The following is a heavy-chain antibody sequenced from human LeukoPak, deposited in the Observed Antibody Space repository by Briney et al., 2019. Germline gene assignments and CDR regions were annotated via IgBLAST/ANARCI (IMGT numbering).Heavy chain of an antibody. CDR1: GGTFSSYA. CDR3: ARDTGAYCGGDCYHPLED. D-gene: IGHD2-21*02. J-gene: IGHJ4*02. V-gene: IGHV1-69*04. Sequence: SVKVSCKASGGTFSSYAISWVRQAPGQGLEWMGRIIPILGIANYAQKFQGRVTITADKSTSTAYMELSSLRSEDTAVYYCARDTGAYCGGDCYHPLEDWGQGTLVIVSS. CDR2: IIPILGIA.